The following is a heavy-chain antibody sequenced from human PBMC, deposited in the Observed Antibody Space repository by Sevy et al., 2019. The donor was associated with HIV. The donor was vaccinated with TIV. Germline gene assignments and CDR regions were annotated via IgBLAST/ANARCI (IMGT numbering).Heavy chain of an antibody. D-gene: IGHD3-16*02. CDR2: INHSGST. CDR3: ARVLADDYIWGSHRPKYYFDF. J-gene: IGHJ4*02. CDR1: GGSFSAYY. Sequence: SETLSLTCAVYGGSFSAYYWNWIRQPPGKGLEWIGEINHSGSTNNNPSLKSRVTMSVDTSKKQFSLKLSSVTAADTAVYYCARVLADDYIWGSHRPKYYFDFWGQGTLVTVSS. V-gene: IGHV4-34*01.